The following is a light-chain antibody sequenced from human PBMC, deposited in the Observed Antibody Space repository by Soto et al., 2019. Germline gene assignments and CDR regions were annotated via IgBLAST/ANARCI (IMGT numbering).Light chain of an antibody. V-gene: IGKV3-15*01. CDR3: QQYNNWPWT. CDR1: QSVSSN. J-gene: IGKJ1*01. Sequence: EIVMTQSPATLSVSPGERATLSCRASQSVSSNLAWYQQKPGQAPRLLIYGASTRATGIPARFSGSVSGTEFTLTISSLQSEDFAVYYCQQYNNWPWTFGQGNKVEIQ. CDR2: GAS.